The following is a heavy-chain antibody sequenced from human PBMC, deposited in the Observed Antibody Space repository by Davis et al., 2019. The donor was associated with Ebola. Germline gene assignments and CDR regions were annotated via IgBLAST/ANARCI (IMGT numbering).Heavy chain of an antibody. J-gene: IGHJ2*01. CDR2: IYPGDSDT. CDR3: ARRDSSSWANWYFDL. CDR1: GYSFTSYW. V-gene: IGHV5-51*01. D-gene: IGHD6-13*01. Sequence: GESLKISCKGSGYSFTSYWIGWVRQMPGKGLEWMGIIYPGDSDTRYSPSFQGQVTISADKSISTAYLQWSSLKASDTAMYYCARRDSSSWANWYFDLWGRGTLVTVSS.